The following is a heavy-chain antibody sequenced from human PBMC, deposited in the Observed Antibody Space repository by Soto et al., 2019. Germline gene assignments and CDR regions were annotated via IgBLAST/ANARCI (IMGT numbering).Heavy chain of an antibody. V-gene: IGHV1-46*01. CDR3: ARGDYDSSGYRPFDI. J-gene: IGHJ3*02. D-gene: IGHD3-22*01. Sequence: QGLEWMGRINPSGGRTSYAQKFQGSVTMTRDTSTGTVYLELSSLRSEDTAVYYCARGDYDSSGYRPFDIWGQGTMVTVSS. CDR2: INPSGGRT.